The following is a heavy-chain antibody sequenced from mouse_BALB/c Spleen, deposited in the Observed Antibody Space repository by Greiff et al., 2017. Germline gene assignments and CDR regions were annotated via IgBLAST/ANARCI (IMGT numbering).Heavy chain of an antibody. Sequence: EVKLMESGGGLVQPGGSRKLSCAASGFTVSSFGMHWVRQAPEKGLEWVAYISSGSSTIYYADTVKGRFTISRDNPKNTLFLQMTSLRSEDTAMYYCGRSGGTWAMDYWGQGTSGTVTS. J-gene: IGHJ4*01. V-gene: IGHV5-17*02. CDR2: ISSGSSTI. D-gene: IGHD4-1*01. CDR1: GFTVSSFG. CDR3: GRSGGTWAMDY.